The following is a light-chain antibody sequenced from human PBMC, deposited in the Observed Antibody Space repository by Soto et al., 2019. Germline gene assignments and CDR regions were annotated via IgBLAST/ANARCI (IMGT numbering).Light chain of an antibody. CDR1: QSISSW. CDR3: QQYNSYSST. V-gene: IGKV1-5*01. Sequence: IPIAPSSCPLSASVGDRVTITCRASQSISSWLAWYQQKPGKAPKLLIYDASSLESGVPSRFSGSGSGTEFTLTISSLQPDDFATYYCQQYNSYSSTFGQGTKV. J-gene: IGKJ1*01. CDR2: DAS.